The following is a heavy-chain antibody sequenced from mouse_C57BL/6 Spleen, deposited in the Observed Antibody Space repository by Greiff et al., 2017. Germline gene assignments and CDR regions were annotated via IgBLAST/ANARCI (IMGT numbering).Heavy chain of an antibody. D-gene: IGHD1-1*01. V-gene: IGHV1-39*01. J-gene: IGHJ1*03. Sequence: VQLQQSGPELVKPGASVKISCKASGYSFTDYNMNWVKQSNGKSLEWIGVINPNYGTTSYNQKFKGKATLTVDQSSSTAYMQLNSLTSEDSAVYYGARPYGSSSNWYFDVWGTGTTVTVSS. CDR2: INPNYGTT. CDR1: GYSFTDYN. CDR3: ARPYGSSSNWYFDV.